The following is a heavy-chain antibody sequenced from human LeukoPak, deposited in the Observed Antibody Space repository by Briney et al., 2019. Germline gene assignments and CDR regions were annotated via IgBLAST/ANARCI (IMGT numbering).Heavy chain of an antibody. Sequence: GASVKVSCKASGYTFTSYYMHWVRQAPGQGLEWMGWINPNSGGTNYAQKFQGRVTMTRDTSISTAYMELSRLRSDDTAVYYCARGYSSGWYYFDYWGQGTLVTVSS. CDR1: GYTFTSYY. J-gene: IGHJ4*02. D-gene: IGHD6-19*01. CDR2: INPNSGGT. CDR3: ARGYSSGWYYFDY. V-gene: IGHV1-2*02.